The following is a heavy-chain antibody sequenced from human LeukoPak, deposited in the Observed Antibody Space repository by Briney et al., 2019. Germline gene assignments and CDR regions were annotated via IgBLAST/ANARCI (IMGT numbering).Heavy chain of an antibody. CDR2: IYSGGST. D-gene: IGHD2-2*01. J-gene: IGHJ4*02. CDR3: ARAFDVPAAYDY. Sequence: GGSLRLSCAASGFTVSSNYMSWVRQAPGKGLEWVSVIYSGGSTYYADSVKGRFTISRDSSKNTLYLQMNSLRAEDTAVYYCARAFDVPAAYDYWGQGTLVTVSS. V-gene: IGHV3-66*02. CDR1: GFTVSSNY.